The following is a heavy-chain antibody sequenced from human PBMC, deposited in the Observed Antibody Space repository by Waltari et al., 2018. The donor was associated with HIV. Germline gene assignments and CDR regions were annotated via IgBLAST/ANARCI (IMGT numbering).Heavy chain of an antibody. CDR1: GFTFSGSA. Sequence: EVQLVESGGGLVQPGGSLKLSCAASGFTFSGSAMHWVRQASGNGREWVGRIGSRCNVSATADAAAVKGRFTISRDGSKNTAYLQMNSLKTEDTAVYYCTRPVADSSGSWDACDIWGQGTMVTVSS. D-gene: IGHD3-22*01. CDR2: IGSRCNVSAT. CDR3: TRPVADSSGSWDACDI. J-gene: IGHJ3*02. V-gene: IGHV3-73*02.